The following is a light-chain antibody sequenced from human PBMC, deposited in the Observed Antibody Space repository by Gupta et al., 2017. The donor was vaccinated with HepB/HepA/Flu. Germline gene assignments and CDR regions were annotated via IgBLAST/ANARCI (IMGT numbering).Light chain of an antibody. Sequence: DTQMTHSPCTLSASLGDRVTITCRASQSISSYLKWYQQKPWDAPKLLIYAASSLQSGVPSRFGGSGCRTDFILTISSLQPEDCATYCCQQCSCTPFTFGRGTKVEIK. CDR2: AAS. J-gene: IGKJ4*01. CDR3: QQCSCTPFT. V-gene: IGKV1-39*01. CDR1: QSISSY.